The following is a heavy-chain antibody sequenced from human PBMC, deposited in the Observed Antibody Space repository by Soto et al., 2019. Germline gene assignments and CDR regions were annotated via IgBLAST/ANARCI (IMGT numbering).Heavy chain of an antibody. J-gene: IGHJ4*01. CDR1: GGSISSVAYY. D-gene: IGHD2-21*02. V-gene: IGHV4-61*08. CDR3: ARDRVTTPRFYDY. CDR2: IYYNGRT. Sequence: XTLSLTSTVSGGSISSVAYYWSWIRQPPGKGLEWIGYIYYNGRTTYNPSLESRVTISVDTSKNQFSLKLNSVTAADTDVYYCARDRVTTPRFYDYWGRGTLFTVSS.